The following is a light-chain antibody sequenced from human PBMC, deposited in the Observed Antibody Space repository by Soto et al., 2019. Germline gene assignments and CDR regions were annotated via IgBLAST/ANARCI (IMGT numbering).Light chain of an antibody. V-gene: IGLV2-14*01. Sequence: QSVLTQPASVSGSPGQSITISCTGTSSDVGGYNYVSWYQQHPGKAPKLMIYEVSNRPSGVSDRFSGSKSGNTASLTISGLQAEDEADYYCSTNTSSSTLVCGTGTKVTVL. CDR2: EVS. CDR1: SSDVGGYNY. J-gene: IGLJ1*01. CDR3: STNTSSSTLV.